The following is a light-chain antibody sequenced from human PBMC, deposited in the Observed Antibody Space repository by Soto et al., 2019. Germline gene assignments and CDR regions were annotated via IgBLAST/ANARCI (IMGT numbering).Light chain of an antibody. CDR2: GAS. Sequence: EIVLTQSPGTLSLSPGERATLSCRASQSVSSSYLAWYQQKPGQAPRLLIYGASSRATGIPDRFSGSGSGTDFTLTISRLEPEDFAVYYCQQYGSSPRTFGPGTNV. CDR3: QQYGSSPRT. J-gene: IGKJ3*01. V-gene: IGKV3-20*01. CDR1: QSVSSSY.